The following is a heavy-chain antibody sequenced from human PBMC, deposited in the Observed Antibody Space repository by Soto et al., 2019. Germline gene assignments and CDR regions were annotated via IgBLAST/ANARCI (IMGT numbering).Heavy chain of an antibody. CDR2: IYWNDDK. CDR3: AHRPYYYDSSGYYYEYFQH. V-gene: IGHV2-5*01. D-gene: IGHD3-22*01. J-gene: IGHJ1*01. Sequence: SGPTLVNPTQTLTLTCTFSGFSLSTSGVGVGWIRQPPGKALEWLALIYWNDDKRYGPSLKSRLTITKDTSKNQVVLTMTNMDPVDTATYYCAHRPYYYDSSGYYYEYFQHWGQGTLVTVSS. CDR1: GFSLSTSGVG.